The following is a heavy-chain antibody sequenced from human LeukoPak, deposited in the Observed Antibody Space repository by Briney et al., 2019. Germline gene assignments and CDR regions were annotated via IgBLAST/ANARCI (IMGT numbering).Heavy chain of an antibody. D-gene: IGHD4-17*01. CDR3: ARNDYGDYP. V-gene: IGHV3-48*01. CDR2: ISSSGSTI. CDR1: GFTFSTYT. J-gene: IGHJ5*02. Sequence: GGSLRLSCSASGFTFSTYTMNWVRQAPGKGLEWVSYISSSGSTIYYADSVKGRFTISRDNSKNTLYLQMNSLRAEDTAVYYCARNDYGDYPWGQGTLVTVSS.